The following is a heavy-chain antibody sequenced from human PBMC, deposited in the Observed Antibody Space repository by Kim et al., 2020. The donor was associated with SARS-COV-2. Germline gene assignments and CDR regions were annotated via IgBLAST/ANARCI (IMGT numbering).Heavy chain of an antibody. V-gene: IGHV4-30-4*01. J-gene: IGHJ3*02. Sequence: SETLSLTCTVSGGSISSGDYYWSWIRQPPGKGLEWIGYIYYSGSTYYNPSLKSRVTISVDTSKNQFSLKLSSVTAADTAVYYCARAGGSGSYYKRDAFDIWGQGTMVTVSS. CDR1: GGSISSGDYY. D-gene: IGHD3-10*01. CDR2: IYYSGST. CDR3: ARAGGSGSYYKRDAFDI.